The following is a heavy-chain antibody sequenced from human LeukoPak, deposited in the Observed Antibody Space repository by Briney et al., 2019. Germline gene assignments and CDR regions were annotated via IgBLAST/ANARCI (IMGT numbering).Heavy chain of an antibody. CDR1: GYSISSGYY. CDR3: ASVYGSGRNNWFDP. J-gene: IGHJ5*02. V-gene: IGHV4-38-2*01. Sequence: SETLSLTCAVSGYSISSGYYWGWIRQPPGKGLEWIGSIYHSGSTYYNPSLKSRVTISVDTSKNQFSLKLSSVTAADTAVYYCASVYGSGRNNWFDPWGQGTLVTVSS. CDR2: IYHSGST. D-gene: IGHD3-10*01.